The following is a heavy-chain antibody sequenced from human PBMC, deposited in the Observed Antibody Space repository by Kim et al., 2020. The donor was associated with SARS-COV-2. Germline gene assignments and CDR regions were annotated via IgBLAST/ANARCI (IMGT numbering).Heavy chain of an antibody. J-gene: IGHJ4*02. D-gene: IGHD3-10*01. CDR3: ARGRGALDY. CDR2: GNT. Sequence: GNTDYAQRLQGRVTMTTDTSTSTASMELRSLRSDDTAVYYCARGRGALDYWGQGTLVTVSS. V-gene: IGHV1-18*01.